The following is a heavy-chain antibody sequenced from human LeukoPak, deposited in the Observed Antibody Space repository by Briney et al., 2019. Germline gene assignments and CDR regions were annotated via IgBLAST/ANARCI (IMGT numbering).Heavy chain of an antibody. Sequence: ASVKVSCKASGYTFTSYYMHWVRQAPGQGLEWMGIINPSGGSTSYAQKFQGRVTMTRDTSTSTVYMELSSLRSEDTAVYYCARELRFLDWLPKPFDYWGQGTLVTVSS. CDR3: ARELRFLDWLPKPFDY. V-gene: IGHV1-46*01. D-gene: IGHD3-3*01. CDR1: GYTFTSYY. J-gene: IGHJ4*02. CDR2: INPSGGST.